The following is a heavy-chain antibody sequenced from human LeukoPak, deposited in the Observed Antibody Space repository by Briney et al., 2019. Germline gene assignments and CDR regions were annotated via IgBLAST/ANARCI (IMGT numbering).Heavy chain of an antibody. D-gene: IGHD3-10*01. CDR3: ARHVTHADDYGSGSYSYYYYYYMDV. Sequence: PSETLSLTCTISAGSISTYHYYWAWIRQSPGKGLEWIGSISHSGSTHYNPSLRSRVTISVDTSKNLFSLKLSSVTAAETAVYYCARHVTHADDYGSGSYSYYYYYYMDVWGKGTTVTISS. CDR2: ISHSGST. CDR1: AGSISTYHYY. J-gene: IGHJ6*03. V-gene: IGHV4-39*01.